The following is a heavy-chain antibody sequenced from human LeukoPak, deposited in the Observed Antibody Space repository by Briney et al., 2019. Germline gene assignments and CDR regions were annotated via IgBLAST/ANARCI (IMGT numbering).Heavy chain of an antibody. V-gene: IGHV4-39*01. D-gene: IGHD5-24*01. CDR2: TYNSGST. J-gene: IGHJ6*02. CDR3: ARRRWDSYYYGMDV. CDR1: GGSIRSTTSY. Sequence: SETLSLTCTVSGGSIRSTTSYWGWIRQPPGKGREWIGITYNSGSTQYNPSLTSRVTISVDTSTNQSSLKVNSVTAADTAVYYCARRRWDSYYYGMDVWGQGTTVTVSS.